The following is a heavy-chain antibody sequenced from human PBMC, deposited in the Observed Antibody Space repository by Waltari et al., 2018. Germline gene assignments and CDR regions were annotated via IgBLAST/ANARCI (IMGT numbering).Heavy chain of an antibody. V-gene: IGHV3-7*01. D-gene: IGHD1-26*01. CDR3: ASGSGDS. Sequence: DVQLVESGGGLVQPGGSLRLSCVASGFTFNRSWMNWVRQAPGKGLERVANIKEDGSQKYYVDSVKVRFTISRDNVKNSVYLQMNSLRVEDTAVYYCASGSGDSWGQGTLVTVSS. J-gene: IGHJ4*02. CDR1: GFTFNRSW. CDR2: IKEDGSQK.